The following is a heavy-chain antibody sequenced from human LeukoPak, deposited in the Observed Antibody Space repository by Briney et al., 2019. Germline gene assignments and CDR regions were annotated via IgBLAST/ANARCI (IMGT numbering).Heavy chain of an antibody. CDR2: ISGDGSRT. CDR3: VREDVDTSFDY. V-gene: IGHV3-23*01. J-gene: IGHJ4*01. CDR1: GFAFVDYA. Sequence: QPGGSLGLSCAASGFAFVDYAMNWVRQAPGKGLEWVSAISGDGSRTYYIDSVKGRFTISRDTSKNTLYLHLNSLRAEDTAVYYCVREDVDTSFDYWGHGTLVTVSS. D-gene: IGHD5-18*01.